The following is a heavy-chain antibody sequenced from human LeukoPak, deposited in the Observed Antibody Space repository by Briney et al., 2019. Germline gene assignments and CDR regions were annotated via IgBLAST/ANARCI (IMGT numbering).Heavy chain of an antibody. D-gene: IGHD3-22*01. CDR2: IYYSGST. J-gene: IGHJ3*02. CDR3: ARAGLNYDSSGYYFGDDAFDI. V-gene: IGHV4-59*01. Sequence: PETLSLTCTVSGGSISSYYWSWIRQPPGKGLEWIGYIYYSGSTNYNPSLKSRVTISVDTSKNQFSLKLSSVTAADTAVYYCARAGLNYDSSGYYFGDDAFDIWGQGTMVTVSS. CDR1: GGSISSYY.